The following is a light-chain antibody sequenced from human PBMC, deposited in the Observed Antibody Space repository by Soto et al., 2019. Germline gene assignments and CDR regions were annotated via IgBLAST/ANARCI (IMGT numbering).Light chain of an antibody. CDR1: QSVSSSY. CDR3: QQYGTSPRT. V-gene: IGKV3-20*01. J-gene: IGKJ1*01. Sequence: IVLTQSPGTLSLSPGERATLSCRASQSVSSSYLAWYQQKPGQAPRLLIYDASSRATGIPDRFSGSGSGTDSTLTISRLEPEDFAVYYCQQYGTSPRTFGQGTKVEIK. CDR2: DAS.